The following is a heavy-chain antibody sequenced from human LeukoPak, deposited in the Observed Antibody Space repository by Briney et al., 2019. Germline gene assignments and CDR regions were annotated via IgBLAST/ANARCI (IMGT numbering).Heavy chain of an antibody. V-gene: IGHV1-69*05. Sequence: SVKVSCKASGGTFISYAISWVRQAPGQGLEWMGGIIPIFGTANYAQKFQGRVTITTDESTSTAYMELSSLRSEDTAVYYCARSRGYSYGHSNWFDPWGQGTLVTVSS. CDR2: IIPIFGTA. CDR3: ARSRGYSYGHSNWFDP. CDR1: GGTFISYA. J-gene: IGHJ5*02. D-gene: IGHD5-18*01.